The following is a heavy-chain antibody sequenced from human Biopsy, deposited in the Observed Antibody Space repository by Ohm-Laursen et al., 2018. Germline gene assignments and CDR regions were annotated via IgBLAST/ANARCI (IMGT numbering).Heavy chain of an antibody. J-gene: IGHJ4*02. CDR1: SYTFTDYN. CDR3: ARDPLNGHKHFDY. CDR2: INCKTGAT. Sequence: ESSVKVSCQASSYTFTDYNIHWMRQAPGQGLEWLGYINCKTGATSYAQKFQGTVTMTRDTSISTAYLALGSLRSADTAIYYCARDPLNGHKHFDYWGQGSLVTVSS. V-gene: IGHV1-2*02. D-gene: IGHD2-8*01.